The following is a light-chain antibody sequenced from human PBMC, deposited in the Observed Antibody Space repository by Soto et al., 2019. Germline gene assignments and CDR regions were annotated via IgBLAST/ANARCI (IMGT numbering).Light chain of an antibody. CDR3: QQYGISWT. J-gene: IGKJ1*01. CDR1: QSVSSSY. CDR2: GAS. V-gene: IGKV3-20*01. Sequence: EIVLTQSPGTLSLSPGERATLSCRASQSVSSSYLVWYQQKPGQAPRLLIYGASNRATGLPDRFSGSGSGTDFTLTISRLEPEDFAVYYCQQYGISWTFGQGTKVEIK.